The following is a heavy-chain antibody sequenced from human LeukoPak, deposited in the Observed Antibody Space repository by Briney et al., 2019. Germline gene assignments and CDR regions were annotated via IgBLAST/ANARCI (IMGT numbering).Heavy chain of an antibody. CDR3: ARRPPHYSDSSDYQCMLDY. CDR1: GSTFSNYA. V-gene: IGHV3-23*01. CDR2: ISGSDGST. D-gene: IGHD3-22*01. Sequence: GGSLRLSCAASGSTFSNYAMTWVRQAPGKGLEWASAISGSDGSTYYADSVKGRFTISRDSSKNTLYLQMNSLRAEDTAVYYCARRPPHYSDSSDYQCMLDYWGQGTLVTVSS. J-gene: IGHJ4*02.